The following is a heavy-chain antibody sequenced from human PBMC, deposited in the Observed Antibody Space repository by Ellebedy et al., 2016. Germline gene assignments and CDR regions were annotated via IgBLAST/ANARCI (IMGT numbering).Heavy chain of an antibody. V-gene: IGHV1-3*01. CDR1: GYTFRSYP. Sequence: ASVKVSCKASGYTFRSYPLHWVRQAPGQRLEWIGWINVGSADTKFARKFQDRVTITSDTSASIVYMELSSLASEDTGVYYCARESRFAAMAPRGVDYWGQGTLVTVSS. CDR3: ARESRFAAMAPRGVDY. J-gene: IGHJ4*01. D-gene: IGHD5-18*01. CDR2: INVGSADT.